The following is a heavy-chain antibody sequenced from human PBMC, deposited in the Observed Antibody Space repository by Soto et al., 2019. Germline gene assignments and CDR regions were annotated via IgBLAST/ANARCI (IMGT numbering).Heavy chain of an antibody. CDR1: GFTFTSSA. V-gene: IGHV1-58*01. D-gene: IGHD3-3*01. CDR2: IVVGSGNT. CDR3: AADRDFWSGYTYYGMDV. J-gene: IGHJ6*02. Sequence: ASVKVSCKASGFTFTSSAVQWVRQARGQRLEWIGWIVVGSGNTNYAQKFQERVTITRDMSTSTAYMELSSLRSEDTAVYYCAADRDFWSGYTYYGMDVWGQGTTVTVPS.